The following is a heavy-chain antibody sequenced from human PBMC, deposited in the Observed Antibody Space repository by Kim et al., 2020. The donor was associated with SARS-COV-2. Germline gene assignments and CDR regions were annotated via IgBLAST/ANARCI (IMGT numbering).Heavy chain of an antibody. CDR2: IDGIGET. Sequence: GGSLRLSCAASGFNFNTFSMHWVRQRPGKGLEWISLIDGIGETYADSVRGRFTVSRDNTKNSLFLQMDSLTSDDTALYYCAKDKRDSWTIDYWGQGALVTVSS. CDR3: AKDKRDSWTIDY. V-gene: IGHV3-43*02. CDR1: GFNFNTFS. J-gene: IGHJ4*02. D-gene: IGHD3-3*01.